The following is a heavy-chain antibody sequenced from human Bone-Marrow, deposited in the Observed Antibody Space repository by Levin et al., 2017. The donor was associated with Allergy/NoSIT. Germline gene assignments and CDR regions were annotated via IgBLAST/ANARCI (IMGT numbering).Heavy chain of an antibody. CDR1: GFTVSTSY. CDR3: ARVRGDCSGGRCYSTGMSS. CDR2: LYSGASA. J-gene: IGHJ5*02. Sequence: LGESLKISCAASGFTVSTSYFSWVRQAPGEGLQWVSVLYSGASAYYSDSVKGRFTVSRDNSKNTLYLQMNSLRAEDTAMYYFARVRGDCSGGRCYSTGMSSWGQGTVVTVSS. D-gene: IGHD2-15*01. V-gene: IGHV3-53*01.